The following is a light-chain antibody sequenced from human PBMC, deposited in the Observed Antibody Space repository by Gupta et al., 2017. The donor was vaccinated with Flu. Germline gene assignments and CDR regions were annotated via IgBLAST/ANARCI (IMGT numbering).Light chain of an antibody. J-gene: IGKJ5*01. CDR2: DAS. CDR1: QDVGSF. Sequence: EILLTQSPATLSLSPGERAVLSCRASQDVGSFLAWYQHKPGQAPRLLIYDASKRATGIPARFSGSGSGTDFTLTISSLEPEDFAVYYGHEPRTTFGQGTRLDSK. V-gene: IGKV3D-11*01. CDR3: HEPRTT.